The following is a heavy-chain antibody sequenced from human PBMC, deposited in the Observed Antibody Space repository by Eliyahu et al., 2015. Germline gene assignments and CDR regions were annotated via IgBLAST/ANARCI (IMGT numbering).Heavy chain of an antibody. D-gene: IGHD2/OR15-2a*01. V-gene: IGHV3-33*07. CDR2: IWYDGSHK. Sequence: QVQLVESGXGVVQPGRSLRLSCLASGFTFXTYSFWWVRQAPGXGLEWVGRIWYDGSHKDFADSVKGRFTISRDDAKNTLYLQLNSLRDEDTAVYYCVRDHRNIDGRPFDYWGQGTLVTVS. CDR3: VRDHRNIDGRPFDY. CDR1: GFTFXTYS. J-gene: IGHJ4*02.